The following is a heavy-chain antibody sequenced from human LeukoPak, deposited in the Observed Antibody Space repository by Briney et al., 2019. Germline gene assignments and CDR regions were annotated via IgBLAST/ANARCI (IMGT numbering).Heavy chain of an antibody. CDR3: ARGYYYYDSSGYYYWYFDL. Sequence: SETLSLTCTVSGGSISSYYWSWIRQPAGKGLEWIGRIYTSGSTNYNPSLKSRVTMSVDTSQNQFSLKLSSVTAADTAVYYCARGYYYYDSSGYYYWYFDLWGRGTLVTVSS. V-gene: IGHV4-4*07. D-gene: IGHD3-22*01. CDR1: GGSISSYY. CDR2: IYTSGST. J-gene: IGHJ2*01.